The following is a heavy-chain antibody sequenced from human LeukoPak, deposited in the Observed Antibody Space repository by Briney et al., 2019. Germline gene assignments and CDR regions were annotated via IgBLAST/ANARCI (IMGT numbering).Heavy chain of an antibody. CDR1: GFTFSSYH. J-gene: IGHJ4*02. D-gene: IGHD3-22*01. CDR3: ARAQYYSDSTGYYYLHY. Sequence: GGSLRLSCVGSGFTFSSYHMNWVRQAPGKGLEWVSYISSSSSTKYYADSVKGRFTISRDNAKNSLYLQTNSLRAEDTAVYYCARAQYYSDSTGYYYLHYWGQGTLVTVSS. CDR2: ISSSSSTK. V-gene: IGHV3-48*01.